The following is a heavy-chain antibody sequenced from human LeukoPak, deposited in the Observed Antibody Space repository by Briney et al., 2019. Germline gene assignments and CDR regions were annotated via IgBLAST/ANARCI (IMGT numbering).Heavy chain of an antibody. CDR2: INPNSGGT. CDR1: GYTFTGYY. Sequence: ASVKVSCKASGYTFTGYYMHWVRQAPGQGREWMGWINPNSGGTNYAQKFQGRVTMTRDTSISTAYMELSRLRSDDTAVYYCARTPVMVRGFNWFDPWGQGTLVTVSS. D-gene: IGHD3-10*01. V-gene: IGHV1-2*02. CDR3: ARTPVMVRGFNWFDP. J-gene: IGHJ5*02.